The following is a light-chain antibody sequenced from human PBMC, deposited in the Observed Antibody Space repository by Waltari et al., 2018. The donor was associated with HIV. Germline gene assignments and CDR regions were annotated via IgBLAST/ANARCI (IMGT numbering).Light chain of an antibody. CDR1: QCISNY. CDR2: SAS. CDR3: QQLKSYPLT. V-gene: IGKV1-9*01. J-gene: IGKJ4*01. Sequence: DIQLTQSPSFLSASVGDRVSFPCRASQCISNYLAWYQQKPGKAPKLLIYSASTLLSGVPSRFSGSGSVTEFTLTISSLQPEDFATYYCQQLKSYPLTFGGGTKVAIK.